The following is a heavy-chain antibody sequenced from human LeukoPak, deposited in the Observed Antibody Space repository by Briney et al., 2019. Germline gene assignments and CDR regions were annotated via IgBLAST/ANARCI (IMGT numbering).Heavy chain of an antibody. J-gene: IGHJ3*02. CDR2: IKQDGSEK. D-gene: IGHD3-22*01. Sequence: GGSLRLSCAASGFTFSSYWMSWVRQAPGKGLEWVANIKQDGSEKYYVDSVKGRFTISRDNAKNSLYLQMNSLRAEDTAVYYCARNRRKSITMRAWGTRYDAFDIWGQGTMVTVSS. V-gene: IGHV3-7*01. CDR3: ARNRRKSITMRAWGTRYDAFDI. CDR1: GFTFSSYW.